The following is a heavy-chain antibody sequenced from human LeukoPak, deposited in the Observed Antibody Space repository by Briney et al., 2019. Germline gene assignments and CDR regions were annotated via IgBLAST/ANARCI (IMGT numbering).Heavy chain of an antibody. CDR3: ARVIPRAYQLPHPYFDY. Sequence: SETLSLTCTVSGGSISSGDYYWSWIRQPPGKGLEWIGYIYYSGSTYYNPSLKSRVTISVDTSKNQFSLKLSSVTAADTAVYYCARVIPRAYQLPHPYFDYWGQGTLVTVSS. J-gene: IGHJ4*02. D-gene: IGHD2-2*01. V-gene: IGHV4-30-4*01. CDR2: IYYSGST. CDR1: GGSISSGDYY.